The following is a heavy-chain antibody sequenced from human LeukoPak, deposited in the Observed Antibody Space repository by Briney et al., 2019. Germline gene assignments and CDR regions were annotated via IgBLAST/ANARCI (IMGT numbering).Heavy chain of an antibody. V-gene: IGHV3-23*01. CDR2: ISGSGGSK. D-gene: IGHD2-21*02. J-gene: IGHJ3*02. CDR1: GLTFSSYA. Sequence: GGSLRLSCAASGLTFSSYAMSWVRQAPGKGLEWVSGISGSGGSKYYADSVKGRFTISRHNSKNTLSLQMNSLRADDTAVYYCAKDCCGGDWSDAFDIWGQGTMVTVS. CDR3: AKDCCGGDWSDAFDI.